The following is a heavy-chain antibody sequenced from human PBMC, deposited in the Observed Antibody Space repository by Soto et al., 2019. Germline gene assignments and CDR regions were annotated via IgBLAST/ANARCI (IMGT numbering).Heavy chain of an antibody. D-gene: IGHD3-22*01. CDR3: ARQIYDSDSGPNFQYYFDS. V-gene: IGHV4-4*02. J-gene: IGHJ4*02. Sequence: KTSETLSLTCAISGGSIRNNNWWTWVRQAPGKGLEWIGEMYHSGSTNYNPSLESRVSISLDKSKNEFSLKLDSVTTADTAVYYCARQIYDSDSGPNFQYYFDSWGQGTLVTVSS. CDR1: GGSIRNNNW. CDR2: MYHSGST.